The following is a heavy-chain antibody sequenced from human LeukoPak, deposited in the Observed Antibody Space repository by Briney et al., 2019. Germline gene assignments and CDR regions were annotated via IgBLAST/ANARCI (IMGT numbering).Heavy chain of an antibody. D-gene: IGHD6-13*01. CDR2: IDPSDSYT. CDR3: ACSSWYYYYYGMDV. J-gene: IGHJ6*04. V-gene: IGHV5-10-1*01. Sequence: GESLQISCQGSGYSFTSYWISWVRQMPGKGLEWMGRIDPSDSYTNYSPSFQGHVTISADKSISTAYLQWSSLKASDTAMYYCACSSWYYYYYGMDVWGKGTTVTVSS. CDR1: GYSFTSYW.